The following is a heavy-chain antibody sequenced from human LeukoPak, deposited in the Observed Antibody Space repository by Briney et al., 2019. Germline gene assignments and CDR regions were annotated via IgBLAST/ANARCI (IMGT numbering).Heavy chain of an antibody. D-gene: IGHD3-10*01. Sequence: ASVKVSCKVSGYTLTELSMHWVRQAPGKGLEWMGGSDPEDGETIYAQKFQGRVTMTEDTSTDTAYMELSSLRSEDTAVYYCATIYGLWFGEGDAFDIWGQGTMVTVSS. CDR1: GYTLTELS. CDR2: SDPEDGET. J-gene: IGHJ3*02. V-gene: IGHV1-24*01. CDR3: ATIYGLWFGEGDAFDI.